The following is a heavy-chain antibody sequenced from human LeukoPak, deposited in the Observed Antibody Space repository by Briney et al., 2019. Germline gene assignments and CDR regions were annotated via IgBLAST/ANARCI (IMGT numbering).Heavy chain of an antibody. D-gene: IGHD2-15*01. Sequence: ASVKVSCKASGYTFTGYYMHWVRQAPGQGLEWVGRINPNSGGTNYAQKFQGRVTMTRDTSISTAYMELSRLRSDDTAVYYCARVARLGCSGGSCFNDAFDIWGQGTMVTVSS. J-gene: IGHJ3*02. CDR3: ARVARLGCSGGSCFNDAFDI. CDR2: INPNSGGT. CDR1: GYTFTGYY. V-gene: IGHV1-2*06.